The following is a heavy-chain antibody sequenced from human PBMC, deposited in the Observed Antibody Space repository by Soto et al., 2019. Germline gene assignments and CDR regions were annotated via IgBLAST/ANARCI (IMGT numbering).Heavy chain of an antibody. J-gene: IGHJ4*02. V-gene: IGHV4-39*07. Sequence: SETLSLTCSVSGGSISSSGYFWGWIRQPPGKGLEWIGSIYYSGSTNYNPSLKSRVTISVDTSKNQFSLKLSSVTAADTAVYYCARLTPGYSSGWFIDYWGQGTLVTVSS. CDR1: GGSISSSGYF. CDR2: IYYSGST. CDR3: ARLTPGYSSGWFIDY. D-gene: IGHD6-19*01.